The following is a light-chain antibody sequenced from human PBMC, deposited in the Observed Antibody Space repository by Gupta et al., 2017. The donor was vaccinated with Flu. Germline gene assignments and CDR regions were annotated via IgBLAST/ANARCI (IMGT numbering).Light chain of an antibody. J-gene: IGKJ4*01. Sequence: DIVMTPSPDPLAVSLCERATINCKSSQSVLYSSNNKNYVAWYQQTPGQPTKLLKYWSSTRESGVPDLFSGSGSGTDSTLIISSLHAEDVAVYCCQQYSWPLTFGGGTKVEIK. V-gene: IGKV4-1*01. CDR2: WSS. CDR1: QSVLYSSNNKNY. CDR3: QQYSWPLT.